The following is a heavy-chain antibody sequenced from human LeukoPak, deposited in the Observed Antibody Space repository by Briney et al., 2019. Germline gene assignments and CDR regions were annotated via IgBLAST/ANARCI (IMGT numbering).Heavy chain of an antibody. J-gene: IGHJ4*02. CDR3: ARQDGSAWYYFDY. CDR2: IYPSDSDT. Sequence: GESLKISCQGSGYSFSSYWIAWVRQMPGKGLEWMGIIYPSDSDTRYSPSFQGQVTISADKSTTTAYLQWSSLKASDTAMYYCARQDGSAWYYFDYWGQGTLVTVSS. V-gene: IGHV5-51*01. D-gene: IGHD6-19*01. CDR1: GYSFSSYW.